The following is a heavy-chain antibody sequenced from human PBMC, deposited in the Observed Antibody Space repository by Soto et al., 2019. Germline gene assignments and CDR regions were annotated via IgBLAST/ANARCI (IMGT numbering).Heavy chain of an antibody. Sequence: SETLSLTCAVSGGSISSGGYSWSWIRQPPGKGLEWIGYIFHSGNTYYNPSLNSRGTISVDRSKNQFSLNLSSVTAADTAVYSCARIPDYWGQGTLVTVS. J-gene: IGHJ4*02. CDR2: IFHSGNT. D-gene: IGHD2-2*02. V-gene: IGHV4-30-2*01. CDR3: ARIPDY. CDR1: GGSISSGGYS.